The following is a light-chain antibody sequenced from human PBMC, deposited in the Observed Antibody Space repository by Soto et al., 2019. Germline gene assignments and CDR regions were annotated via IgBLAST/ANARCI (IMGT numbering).Light chain of an antibody. CDR1: SSDVGAYDY. J-gene: IGLJ2*01. V-gene: IGLV2-14*03. CDR3: SSNTPSGTLV. CDR2: DVT. Sequence: QSALTQPASVSGSPGQSITISCTGTSSDVGAYDYVSWYQHHTGNAHQLMVYDVTAPPFGVSDCCSGSKSGNTACLTISGLQSAAEAYYCCSSNTPSGTLVFGGGTKLTVL.